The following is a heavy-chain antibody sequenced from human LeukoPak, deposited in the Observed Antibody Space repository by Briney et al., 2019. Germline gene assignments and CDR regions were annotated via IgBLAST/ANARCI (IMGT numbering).Heavy chain of an antibody. Sequence: GASVKVSCKASGYTFTSYGISWVRQAPGQGLEWMGWISAYNGNTNYAQKLQGRVTMTTDTSTSTAYMELRSLRSDDTAVYYCARAAYCSSTSCYEFDPWGQGSLVTVSS. CDR2: ISAYNGNT. J-gene: IGHJ5*02. CDR3: ARAAYCSSTSCYEFDP. V-gene: IGHV1-18*01. CDR1: GYTFTSYG. D-gene: IGHD2-2*01.